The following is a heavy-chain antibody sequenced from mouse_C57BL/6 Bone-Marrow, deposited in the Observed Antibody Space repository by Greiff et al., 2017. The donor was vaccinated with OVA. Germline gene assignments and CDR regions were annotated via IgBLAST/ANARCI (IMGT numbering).Heavy chain of an antibody. CDR3: TRSPSFTTVVVYYYAMDY. J-gene: IGHJ4*01. CDR1: GYTFTSYW. D-gene: IGHD1-1*01. Sequence: VQLQQSGTVLARPGASVKMSCKTSGYTFTSYWMHWVKQRPGQGLEWIGAIYPGNSDTSYNQKFKGKAKLTAVTSASTAYMELSSLTNEDSAVYYCTRSPSFTTVVVYYYAMDYWGQGTSVTVSS. V-gene: IGHV1-5*01. CDR2: IYPGNSDT.